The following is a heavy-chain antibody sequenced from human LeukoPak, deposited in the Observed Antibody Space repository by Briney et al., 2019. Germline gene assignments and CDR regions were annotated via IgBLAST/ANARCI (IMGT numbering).Heavy chain of an antibody. V-gene: IGHV4-34*01. J-gene: IGHJ4*02. CDR1: GGSFSGYY. CDR3: ARGPGYCSSTSCYLFVSGLLLAGRFDY. Sequence: SETLSLTCAVYGGSFSGYYWSWIRQPPGKGLEWIGEINHSGSTNYNPSLKSRVTISVDTSKHQFSLKLSSVTAADTAVYYCARGPGYCSSTSCYLFVSGLLLAGRFDYWGQGTLVTVSS. CDR2: INHSGST. D-gene: IGHD2-2*01.